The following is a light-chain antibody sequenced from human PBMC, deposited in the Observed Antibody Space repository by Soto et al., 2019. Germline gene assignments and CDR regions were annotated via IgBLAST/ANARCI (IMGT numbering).Light chain of an antibody. CDR3: QQYDSSPRT. CDR2: GAS. J-gene: IGKJ1*01. Sequence: EIVMTQSPDTLFVSLGEGATLSCRASQSVSSHLAWYQHKPGQAPRLLIYGASTRASGIPARFSGSGSGTEFTLTISSLEPEDFAVYYCQQYDSSPRTFGQGTKVDIK. CDR1: QSVSSH. V-gene: IGKV3-15*01.